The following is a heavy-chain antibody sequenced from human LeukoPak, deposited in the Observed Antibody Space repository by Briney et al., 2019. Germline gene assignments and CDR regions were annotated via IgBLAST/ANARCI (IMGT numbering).Heavy chain of an antibody. CDR2: IYYSGST. D-gene: IGHD3-3*01. V-gene: IGHV4-59*01. CDR1: GGSISSYY. Sequence: KPSETLSLTCTVSGGSISSYYWSWIRQPPGKGLEWIGYIYYSGSTNYNPSLKSRVTISVDTSKNQFSRKLSSVTAADTAVYYCARGNPVLRFLEWSYNWFDPWGQGTLVTVSS. J-gene: IGHJ5*02. CDR3: ARGNPVLRFLEWSYNWFDP.